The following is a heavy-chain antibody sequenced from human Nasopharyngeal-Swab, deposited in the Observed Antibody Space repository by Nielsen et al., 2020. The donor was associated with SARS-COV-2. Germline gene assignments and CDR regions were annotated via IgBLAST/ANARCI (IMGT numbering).Heavy chain of an antibody. J-gene: IGHJ6*03. D-gene: IGHD3-3*01. V-gene: IGHV1-2*04. Sequence: ASVKVSCKASGYTFTGYCMHWVRQAPGQGLEWMGWINPNSGGTNYAQKFQGWVTMTRDTSISTAYMELSRLRSDDTAVYYCARGPYYDFWSGYSSYYYMDVRGKGTTVTVSS. CDR1: GYTFTGYC. CDR3: ARGPYYDFWSGYSSYYYMDV. CDR2: INPNSGGT.